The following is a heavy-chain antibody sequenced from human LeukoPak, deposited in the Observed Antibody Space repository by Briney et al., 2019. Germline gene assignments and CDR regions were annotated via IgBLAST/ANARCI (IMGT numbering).Heavy chain of an antibody. V-gene: IGHV3-21*01. D-gene: IGHD3-22*01. CDR2: ISSSSSYI. CDR3: ARDGRSSGYVDY. CDR1: GFTFSSYS. J-gene: IGHJ4*02. Sequence: PGGSLRLSCAASGFTFSSYSMNWVRQAPGKGLEWVSSISSSSSYIYYADSVKGRFTISRDNAKNSLYLQMNSLRAEDTAVYYCARDGRSSGYVDYWGQGTLVTVSS.